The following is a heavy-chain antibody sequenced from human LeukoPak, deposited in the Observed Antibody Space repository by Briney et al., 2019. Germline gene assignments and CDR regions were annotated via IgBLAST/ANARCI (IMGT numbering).Heavy chain of an antibody. CDR2: INHSGST. CDR3: ARGVYDYVWGSYRYQSSRPPGPFDY. Sequence: SETLSLTCAVYGGSFSGYYWSWIRQPPGKGLEWIGEINHSGSTNYNPSLKSRVTISVDTSKNQFSLKLSSVTAADTAVYYCARGVYDYVWGSYRYQSSRPPGPFDYWGQGTLVTVSS. V-gene: IGHV4-34*01. J-gene: IGHJ4*02. CDR1: GGSFSGYY. D-gene: IGHD3-16*02.